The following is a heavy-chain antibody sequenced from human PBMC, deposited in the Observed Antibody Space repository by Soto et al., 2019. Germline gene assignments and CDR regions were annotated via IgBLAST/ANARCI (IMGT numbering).Heavy chain of an antibody. V-gene: IGHV1-69*13. Sequence: SVKVSCKASGGTFSSYAISWVRQAPGQGLEWMGGIIPIFGTANYAQKFQGRVTITADESTSTAYMELSSLRSDDTAVYYCASSMVITNFYFDYWGQGTLVTVSS. CDR3: ASSMVITNFYFDY. D-gene: IGHD3-22*01. CDR2: IIPIFGTA. J-gene: IGHJ4*02. CDR1: GGTFSSYA.